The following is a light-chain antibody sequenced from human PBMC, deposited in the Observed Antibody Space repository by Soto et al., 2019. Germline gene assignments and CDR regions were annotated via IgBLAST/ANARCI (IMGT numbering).Light chain of an antibody. CDR3: QQYIDWPLT. CDR2: GAS. V-gene: IGKV3-15*01. Sequence: EIVMTQSPATLSVSPGERATLSCRASQSVSSSLAWYQHKRGQAARLLIHGASTRATGIPAMFSGSGSGTEITLTITILQSEDFAVYYCQQYIDWPLTFGGGTEVEI. J-gene: IGKJ4*01. CDR1: QSVSSS.